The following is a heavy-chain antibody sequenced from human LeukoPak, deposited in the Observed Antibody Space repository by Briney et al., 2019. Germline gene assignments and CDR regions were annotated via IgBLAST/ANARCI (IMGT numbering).Heavy chain of an antibody. D-gene: IGHD2-2*01. J-gene: IGHJ6*02. CDR1: GFRFTDYS. Sequence: PGGPLRLSCAASGFRFTDYSMSWVRQAPGKGLEWVAGLGRSGEYKYYADSVKGRFTISRDNSKDTVSLQMNSLRAEDSAICFCVKDRPCETCMPMDAWGQGTTVTVSS. CDR2: LGRSGEYK. V-gene: IGHV3-23*01. CDR3: VKDRPCETCMPMDA.